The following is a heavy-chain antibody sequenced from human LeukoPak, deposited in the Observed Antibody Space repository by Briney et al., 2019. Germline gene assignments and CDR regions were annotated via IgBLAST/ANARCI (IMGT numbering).Heavy chain of an antibody. V-gene: IGHV4-39*01. Sequence: PSETLSLTCTVPGGSISSSSYYWGWIRQPPGKGLEWIGSIYYSGSTYYNPSLKSRVTISVDTSKNQFSLKLSSVTAADTAVYYCARLGAAGTFDYWGQGTLVTVSS. CDR3: ARLGAAGTFDY. CDR1: GGSISSSSYY. J-gene: IGHJ4*02. CDR2: IYYSGST. D-gene: IGHD6-13*01.